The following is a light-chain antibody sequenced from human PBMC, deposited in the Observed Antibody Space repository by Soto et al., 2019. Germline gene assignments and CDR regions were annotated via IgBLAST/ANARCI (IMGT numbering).Light chain of an antibody. CDR2: DVS. V-gene: IGLV2-14*01. CDR1: SSDVGGYNY. Sequence: QSALTQPASVSGSPGQSITISCTGTSSDVGGYNYVSWYQQHPGKAPKLMIYDVSNRPSGVSNRFSGSKSGNTASLTISGLQSEDEADYYCSSYISSSTVVFGGGTKVT. CDR3: SSYISSSTVV. J-gene: IGLJ2*01.